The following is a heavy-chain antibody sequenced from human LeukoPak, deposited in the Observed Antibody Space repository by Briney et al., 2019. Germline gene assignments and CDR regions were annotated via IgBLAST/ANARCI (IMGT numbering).Heavy chain of an antibody. CDR1: GGSISSYY. V-gene: IGHV4-59*01. Sequence: SETLSLTCTVSGGSISSYYWSWIRQPPGKGLEWIGYIYYSGSTNYNPSPKSRVTISVDTSKNQFSLKLSSVTAADTAVYYCARSHIYCSGDSCYLFDPWGQGTLVTVSS. J-gene: IGHJ5*02. D-gene: IGHD2-15*01. CDR2: IYYSGST. CDR3: ARSHIYCSGDSCYLFDP.